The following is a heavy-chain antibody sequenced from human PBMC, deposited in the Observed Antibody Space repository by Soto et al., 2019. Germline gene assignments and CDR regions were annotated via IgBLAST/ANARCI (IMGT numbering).Heavy chain of an antibody. CDR2: IYYSGST. Sequence: QVQLQESGPGLVKPSQTLSLTCTVSGGSISSGDYYWSWIRQPPGKGLEWIGYIYYSGSTYYNPSLKSRVTISVDTSKNQFSLKLSSVTAADTAVYYCARMGDRGNQLLGYYFDYWGQGTLVTVSS. D-gene: IGHD2-2*01. V-gene: IGHV4-30-4*01. CDR1: GGSISSGDYY. J-gene: IGHJ4*02. CDR3: ARMGDRGNQLLGYYFDY.